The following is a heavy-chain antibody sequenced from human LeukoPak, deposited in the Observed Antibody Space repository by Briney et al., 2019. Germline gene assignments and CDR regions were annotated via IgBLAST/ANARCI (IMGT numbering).Heavy chain of an antibody. D-gene: IGHD6-19*01. Sequence: SETLSLTCTVSGYSISSGYYWGWIRQPPGKGLEWIASISHSGSTYYNPSLKSRVTISVDMSKNQFSLQLSSVTAADTAVYYCARGTLYSGWSYYFDYWGQGTLVTVSS. CDR3: ARGTLYSGWSYYFDY. CDR1: GYSISSGYY. J-gene: IGHJ4*02. CDR2: ISHSGST. V-gene: IGHV4-38-2*02.